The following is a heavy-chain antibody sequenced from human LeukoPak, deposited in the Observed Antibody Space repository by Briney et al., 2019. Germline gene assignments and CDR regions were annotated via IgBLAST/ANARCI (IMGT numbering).Heavy chain of an antibody. J-gene: IGHJ6*02. CDR3: ARDSNYGMDV. CDR1: GSTFSPYW. V-gene: IGHV3-74*01. Sequence: GGSLRLSCAASGSTFSPYWMHWVRQAPGKGLVWVSHINTDGSSTTYADSVKGRFTISRDNAKSTLYLLMNSLRAEDTAVYYCARDSNYGMDVWGQGTTVTVSS. D-gene: IGHD2/OR15-2a*01. CDR2: INTDGSST.